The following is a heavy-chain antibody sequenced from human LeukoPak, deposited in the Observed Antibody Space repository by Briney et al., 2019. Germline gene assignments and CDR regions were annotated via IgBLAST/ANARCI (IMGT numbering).Heavy chain of an antibody. CDR2: IYTSGST. D-gene: IGHD3-3*01. V-gene: IGHV4-61*02. Sequence: SETLSLTCTVSGGSISSGSYYWSWIRQPAGKGLEWIGRIYTSGSTNYNPSLKSRVTISVDTSKNQFSLKLSSVTAADTAVYYCARRRAGPKEWLSYFDYWGQGTLVTVSS. CDR1: GGSISSGSYY. CDR3: ARRRAGPKEWLSYFDY. J-gene: IGHJ4*02.